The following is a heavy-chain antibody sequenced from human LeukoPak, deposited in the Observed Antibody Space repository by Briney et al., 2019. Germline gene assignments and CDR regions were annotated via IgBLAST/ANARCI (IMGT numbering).Heavy chain of an antibody. CDR3: ARGPGSGSYFAWFDS. V-gene: IGHV4-34*01. Sequence: PSETLSLTCAVSGGSFSGYYWNWIRQPPGKGLEWIGEINHTGNTLYNPSLKSRVTISRDMSNNRFSLTLTSVTAADTGVYYCARGPGSGSYFAWFDSWGQGTLVSVSS. D-gene: IGHD3-10*01. CDR1: GGSFSGYY. CDR2: INHTGNT. J-gene: IGHJ5*01.